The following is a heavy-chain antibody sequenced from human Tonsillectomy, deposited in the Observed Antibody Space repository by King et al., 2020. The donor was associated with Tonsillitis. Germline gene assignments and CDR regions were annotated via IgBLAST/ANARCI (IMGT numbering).Heavy chain of an antibody. J-gene: IGHJ4*02. Sequence: VQLVESGGGLVQPGRSLRLSCAASGFTLDDFAIHWVRQAPGEGLEWVSGFCWNSGGIGYAVSVKGLFTISRDNAKNSLYLKMNSLRAEETALYYCAKEDCSSTSCYFDYWGQGTLVTVSS. CDR3: AKEDCSSTSCYFDY. CDR1: GFTLDDFA. V-gene: IGHV3-9*01. CDR2: FCWNSGGI. D-gene: IGHD2-2*01.